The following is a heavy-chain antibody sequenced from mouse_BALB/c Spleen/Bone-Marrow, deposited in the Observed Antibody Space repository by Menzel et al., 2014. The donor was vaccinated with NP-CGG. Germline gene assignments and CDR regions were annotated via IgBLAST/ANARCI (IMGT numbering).Heavy chain of an antibody. CDR2: IDPANGNT. CDR1: GFNIKDTY. Sequence: EVKLMESGVELVKPGASVKLSCTASGFNIKDTYMHWVKQRPEQGLEWIGRIDPANGNTKYDPKFQGKATITADTSSNTAYLQLSSLTSEDTAVYYCASYYYGSSGFAYWGQGTLVTVSA. J-gene: IGHJ3*01. V-gene: IGHV14-3*02. D-gene: IGHD1-1*01. CDR3: ASYYYGSSGFAY.